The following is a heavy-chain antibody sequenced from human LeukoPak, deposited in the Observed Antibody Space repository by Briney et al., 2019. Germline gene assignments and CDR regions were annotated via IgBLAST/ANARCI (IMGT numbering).Heavy chain of an antibody. D-gene: IGHD6-19*01. J-gene: IGHJ4*02. V-gene: IGHV3-48*02. CDR1: GFTFSSYS. Sequence: GGSLRLSCAASGFTFSSYSMNWVRQAPGKGLEWVSYISSSSCIIYYADSVKGRFTISRDNAKNSLYLQMNSLRDEDTAVYYCASGDSSGLWYWGQGTLVTVSS. CDR2: ISSSSCII. CDR3: ASGDSSGLWY.